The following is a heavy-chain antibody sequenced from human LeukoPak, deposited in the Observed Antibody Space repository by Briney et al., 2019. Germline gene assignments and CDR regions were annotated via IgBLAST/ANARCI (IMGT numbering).Heavy chain of an antibody. D-gene: IGHD3-10*01. Sequence: PGRSLRLSCAASGLNFSSYAMHSVRQAPGKGLEWVALISYEDGHTSYAESVKDRFTISRDNSKDTLDLQLNSLRVEDTAVYYCARDSTYYYGSGSSGPHYFDYWGQGTLVTVSS. CDR1: GLNFSSYA. CDR3: ARDSTYYYGSGSSGPHYFDY. CDR2: ISYEDGHT. V-gene: IGHV3-30*01. J-gene: IGHJ4*02.